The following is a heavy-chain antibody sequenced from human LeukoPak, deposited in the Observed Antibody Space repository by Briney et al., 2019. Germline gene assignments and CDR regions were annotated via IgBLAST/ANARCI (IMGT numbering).Heavy chain of an antibody. CDR1: GGSFSRYD. D-gene: IGHD5-24*01. CDR3: ARRDDSQLDY. J-gene: IGHJ4*02. CDR2: IIPMYGRA. V-gene: IGHV1-69*13. Sequence: ASVTVSCKASGGSFSRYDITWVRQAPGHGLEWMGGIIPMYGRANYAQKFQGRVTITADEPTSTAYMELSSLRSQDTAVYYCARRDDSQLDYWGQGTLVAVSA.